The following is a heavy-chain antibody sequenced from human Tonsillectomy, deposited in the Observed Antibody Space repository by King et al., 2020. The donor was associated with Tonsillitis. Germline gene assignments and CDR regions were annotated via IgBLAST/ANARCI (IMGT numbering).Heavy chain of an antibody. J-gene: IGHJ6*02. V-gene: IGHV4-39*01. Sequence: LQLQESGPGLVKPSETLSLACTVSGGSISSSSYYWGWIRQPPGKGLEWIGSIYYSGSTYYNPSLKSRVTISVDTSKNQFSLKLSSVTAADTAVYYCAGLRRDGYNGADYYYGMDVWGQGTTVTVSS. CDR1: GGSISSSSYY. CDR2: IYYSGST. CDR3: AGLRRDGYNGADYYYGMDV. D-gene: IGHD5-24*01.